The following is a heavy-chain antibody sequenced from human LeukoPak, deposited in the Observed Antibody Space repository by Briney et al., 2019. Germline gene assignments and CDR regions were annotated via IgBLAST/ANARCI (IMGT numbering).Heavy chain of an antibody. Sequence: GESLKISFKGSGYRFTSYWIGWVRPMPGKGLEWMGIIYPGDSDTRYSPSFQGQVTISADKSISTAYLQWSSLKASDTAMYYCARLQGEDGYNNIDYWGQGTLVTVSS. CDR3: ARLQGEDGYNNIDY. CDR1: GYRFTSYW. V-gene: IGHV5-51*01. D-gene: IGHD5-24*01. J-gene: IGHJ4*02. CDR2: IYPGDSDT.